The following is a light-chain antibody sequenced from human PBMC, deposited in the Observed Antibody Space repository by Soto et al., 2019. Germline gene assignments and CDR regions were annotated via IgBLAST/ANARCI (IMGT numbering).Light chain of an antibody. CDR2: GAS. V-gene: IGKV3-20*01. CDR1: QSVSSTH. Sequence: EKVLTQSPGTLSLSPGDRATLFCRASQSVSSTHLAWYHQKPGQAPRLLIYGASTRASGIPDRFSGSGSGTDFTLTISRLETEDFAVYYCHQYGSSPQTFGQGTKVDIK. CDR3: HQYGSSPQT. J-gene: IGKJ1*01.